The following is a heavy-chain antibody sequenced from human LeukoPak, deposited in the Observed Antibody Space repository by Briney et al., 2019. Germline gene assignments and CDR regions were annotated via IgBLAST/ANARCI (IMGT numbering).Heavy chain of an antibody. CDR1: GYSVSSSKW. V-gene: IGHV4-28*05. D-gene: IGHD5-24*01. J-gene: IGHJ4*02. Sequence: SDTLSLTCAVSGYSVSSSKWWGWIRRPPGKGLEWIGYIYYSGSFYSNPSLKSRVTMSVDTSKNLFSLNLRSVTALDTAMYFCARYNRGPDYFDYWGQGTLVSVSS. CDR3: ARYNRGPDYFDY. CDR2: IYYSGSF.